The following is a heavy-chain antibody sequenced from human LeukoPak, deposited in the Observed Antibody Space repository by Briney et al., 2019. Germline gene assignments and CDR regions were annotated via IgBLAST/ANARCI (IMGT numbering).Heavy chain of an antibody. CDR2: IIPIFGTA. V-gene: IGHV1-69*13. J-gene: IGHJ4*02. Sequence: SVKVSCKASGGTFSSYAISWVRQAPGQGLEWMGGIIPIFGTANYAQKFQGRVTITADESTSTAYMELSSLRSEDTAVYYCAREDSSGYYYDYWGQGTLVTVSS. CDR3: AREDSSGYYYDY. D-gene: IGHD3-22*01. CDR1: GGTFSSYA.